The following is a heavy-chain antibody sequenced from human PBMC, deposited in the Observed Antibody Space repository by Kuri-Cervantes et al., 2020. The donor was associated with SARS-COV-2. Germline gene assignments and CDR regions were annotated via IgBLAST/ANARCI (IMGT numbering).Heavy chain of an antibody. CDR3: AKDKVGATPNWFDP. V-gene: IGHV4-59*08. CDR1: GGSISSHY. CDR2: IYYSGST. Sequence: SETLSLTCTVSGGSISSHYWSWIRQPPGKGLEWIGYIYYSGSTNYNPSLKSRVTISVDTSKNQFSLRLSSVTAADTAVYYCAKDKVGATPNWFDPWGQGTLVTVSS. D-gene: IGHD1-26*01. J-gene: IGHJ5*02.